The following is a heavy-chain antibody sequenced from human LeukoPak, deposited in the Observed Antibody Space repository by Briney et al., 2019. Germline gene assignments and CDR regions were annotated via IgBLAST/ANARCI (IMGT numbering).Heavy chain of an antibody. Sequence: GGSLSLSCEASGCSFSSFGMYWVRQAPGRGLERVAFMRYDGSEKSDADSVKGRLPISRDNSTNTLYLQMNDLSTEDTAVYYCAKARVASSKGGYFDHWGQGTPVIVSS. CDR1: GCSFSSFG. V-gene: IGHV3-30*02. CDR2: MRYDGSEK. D-gene: IGHD3-16*01. J-gene: IGHJ1*01. CDR3: AKARVASSKGGYFDH.